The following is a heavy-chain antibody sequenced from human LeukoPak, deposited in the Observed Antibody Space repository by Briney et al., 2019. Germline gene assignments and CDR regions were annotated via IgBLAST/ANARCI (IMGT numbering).Heavy chain of an antibody. CDR1: GYSVSSGYY. D-gene: IGHD3-22*01. J-gene: IGHJ1*01. CDR2: IYHSGST. CDR3: ARRRYYDSTGYLD. V-gene: IGHV4-38-2*01. Sequence: SETLSLTCAVSGYSVSSGYYWGWIRQPPGKGLEWIGSIYHSGSTYYNPSLKSRVTISVDTSKKQFSLRLSFVTAADTAVYYCARRRYYDSTGYLDWGQGTLITVSS.